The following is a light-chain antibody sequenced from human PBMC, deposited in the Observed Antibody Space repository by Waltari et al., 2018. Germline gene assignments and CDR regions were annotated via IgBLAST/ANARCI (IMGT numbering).Light chain of an antibody. V-gene: IGKV1-33*01. CDR3: QQYDNLPRT. CDR1: QDISNY. J-gene: IGKJ1*01. CDR2: DAS. Sequence: DIQMTQSPSSLSASVGDSVPITCQASQDISNYLNWYQQKPGKAPKLLIYDASNLETGVPSRFSGSGSGTDFTFTISSLQPEDIATYYCQQYDNLPRTFGQGTKVEIK.